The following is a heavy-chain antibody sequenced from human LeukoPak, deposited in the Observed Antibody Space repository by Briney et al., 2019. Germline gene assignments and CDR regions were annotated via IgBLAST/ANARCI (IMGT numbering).Heavy chain of an antibody. Sequence: ASVKVSCKASGNTFSDYYIHWVRQAPGQGLEWMGWINPKSGDTKSAQKFQGRVTMTRDTSISTAHMELWRLTSDDTAVYYCAGRPPGNSGPHFDPWGQGTLVTVSS. D-gene: IGHD4-23*01. V-gene: IGHV1-2*02. CDR2: INPKSGDT. J-gene: IGHJ5*02. CDR3: AGRPPGNSGPHFDP. CDR1: GNTFSDYY.